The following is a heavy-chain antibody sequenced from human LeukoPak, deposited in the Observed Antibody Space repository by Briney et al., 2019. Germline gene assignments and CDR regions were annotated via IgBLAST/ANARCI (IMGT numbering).Heavy chain of an antibody. V-gene: IGHV3-11*04. J-gene: IGHJ4*02. CDR2: ISNNGDTI. CDR3: ARGHIVVVNDY. D-gene: IGHD2-21*01. CDR1: GFTFRDYY. Sequence: PGGSLRLSCAASGFTFRDYYMHWVRQAPGKGLEWISYISNNGDTIYYADSVKGRFTISRDNAKNSLFLQMNSLRAEDTAVYYCARGHIVVVNDYWGQGTLVTVSS.